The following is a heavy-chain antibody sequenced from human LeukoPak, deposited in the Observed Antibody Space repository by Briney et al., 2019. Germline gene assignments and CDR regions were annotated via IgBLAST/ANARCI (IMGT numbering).Heavy chain of an antibody. D-gene: IGHD3-10*01. J-gene: IGHJ5*02. CDR2: ISSSSSYI. Sequence: PGGSLRLSCAASGFTFSSYSMNWVRQAPGKGLEWVSSISSSSSYIYYAGSVKGRFTISRDNAKNSLYLQMNSLRAEDTAVYYCARTRVELLWFGEWGTTWFDPWGQGTLVTVSS. CDR3: ARTRVELLWFGEWGTTWFDP. CDR1: GFTFSSYS. V-gene: IGHV3-21*01.